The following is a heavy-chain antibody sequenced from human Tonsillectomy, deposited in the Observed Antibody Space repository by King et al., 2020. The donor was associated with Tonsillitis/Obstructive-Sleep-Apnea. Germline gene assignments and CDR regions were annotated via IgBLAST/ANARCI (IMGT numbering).Heavy chain of an antibody. CDR1: GLIVSNNY. J-gene: IGHJ6*03. CDR2: IYSGGSTYYGGST. CDR3: ARDTGWSFHHIDV. D-gene: IGHD3-3*01. Sequence: HVQLVESGGGLVQPGGSLRLSCVASGLIVSNNYMTWVRQAPGKGPEWVSVIYSGGSTYYGGSTYYADSVKGRFTISRDNSKNTVYLQMNSLRVEDTAVYYCARDTGWSFHHIDVFRKGTTLTVSS. V-gene: IGHV3-NL1*01.